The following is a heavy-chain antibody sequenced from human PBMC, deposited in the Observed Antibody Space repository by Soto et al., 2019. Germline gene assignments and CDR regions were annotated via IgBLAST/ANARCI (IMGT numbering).Heavy chain of an antibody. CDR2: ISGSGGST. CDR1: GVSFSSYA. D-gene: IGHD1-26*01. J-gene: IGHJ4*02. Sequence: GGSVRLSCAASGVSFSSYAMSWVRQAPGKGLEWVSAISGSGGSTYYADSVKGRFTISRDNSKNTLYLQMNSLRAEDTAVYYCAKDLGWYSGSYPTYYFDYWGQGTLVTVSS. V-gene: IGHV3-23*01. CDR3: AKDLGWYSGSYPTYYFDY.